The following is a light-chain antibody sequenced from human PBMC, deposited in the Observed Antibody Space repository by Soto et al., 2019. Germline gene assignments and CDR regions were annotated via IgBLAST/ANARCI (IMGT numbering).Light chain of an antibody. J-gene: IGKJ2*01. V-gene: IGKV3-15*01. CDR1: QSVSGN. CDR3: QQYNNWPPYT. CDR2: GAS. Sequence: EIVMTQSPATLSVSPGERATLSCRASQSVSGNLAWYQHKPGQAPRLLIYGASTRATGIPVRFSGSGSGTEFTLTISSLQSEDCAVYYCQQYNNWPPYTFGQGTKLEIK.